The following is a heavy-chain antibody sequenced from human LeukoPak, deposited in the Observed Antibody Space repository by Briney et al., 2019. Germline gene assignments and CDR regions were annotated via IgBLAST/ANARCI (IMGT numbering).Heavy chain of an antibody. J-gene: IGHJ4*02. CDR2: IYYSGST. D-gene: IGHD3-10*01. Sequence: SETLSLTCTVSGGSISSYYWSWIRQPPGKGLEWIGYIYYSGSTNYNPSLKSRVTISVDTSENQFSLKLSSVTAADTAVYYCARLQGWFGELLIGYFDYWGQGTLVTVSS. CDR1: GGSISSYY. CDR3: ARLQGWFGELLIGYFDY. V-gene: IGHV4-59*01.